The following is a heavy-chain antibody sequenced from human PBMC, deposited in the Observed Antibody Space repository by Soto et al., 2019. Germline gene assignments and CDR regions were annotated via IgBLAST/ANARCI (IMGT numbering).Heavy chain of an antibody. V-gene: IGHV1-18*01. J-gene: IGHJ6*02. Sequence: QVQLVQSGVEVREPGASVKVSCKAVRYIFTNYGVSWVRQAPGQGLEWMGWITTYNGNTEYAQKFQGSITXTXNASTSTAYMELGSLRSDDTAIYYCARALTGYGMDVWGQGTTVTVSS. CDR2: ITTYNGNT. CDR1: RYIFTNYG. CDR3: ARALTGYGMDV.